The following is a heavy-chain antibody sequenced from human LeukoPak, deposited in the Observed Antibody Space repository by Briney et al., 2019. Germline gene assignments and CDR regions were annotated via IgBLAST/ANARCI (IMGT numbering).Heavy chain of an antibody. J-gene: IGHJ1*01. D-gene: IGHD3-22*01. V-gene: IGHV3-7*01. CDR3: ATSHDSSGND. Sequence: GGSLRLSCEASGFTFSKFWMSWVRQAPGRGLEWLANIYMDGRTKNHVDSVKGRFTISRDNAKNSLYLQMNSLRADDTAVYYCATSHDSSGNDWGQGTLVTVSS. CDR1: GFTFSKFW. CDR2: IYMDGRTK.